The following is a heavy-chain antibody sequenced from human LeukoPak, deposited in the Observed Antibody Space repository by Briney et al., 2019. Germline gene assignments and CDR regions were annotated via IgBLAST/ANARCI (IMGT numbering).Heavy chain of an antibody. CDR2: INPNSGGT. Sequence: ASVKVSCKASGYTFTGYYMHWVRQAPGQGLEWMGWINPNSGGTNYAQKFQGRVTMTRDTPISTAYMELSRLRSDDTAVYYCARDGQQLIQQRPYYYYYGMDVWGQGTTVTVSS. CDR1: GYTFTGYY. J-gene: IGHJ6*02. CDR3: ARDGQQLIQQRPYYYYYGMDV. V-gene: IGHV1-2*02. D-gene: IGHD6-13*01.